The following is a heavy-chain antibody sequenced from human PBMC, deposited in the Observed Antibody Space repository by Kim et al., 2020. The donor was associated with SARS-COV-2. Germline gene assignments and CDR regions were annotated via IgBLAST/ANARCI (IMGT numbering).Heavy chain of an antibody. CDR3: ASRYGDSYYFDY. J-gene: IGHJ4*02. Sequence: SETLSLTCAVYGGSFSGYYWSWIRQPPGKGLEWIGEINHSGSTNYNPSLKSRVTISVDTSKNQFSLKLSSVTAADTAVYYCASRYGDSYYFDYWGQGTLVTVSS. D-gene: IGHD4-17*01. CDR1: GGSFSGYY. CDR2: INHSGST. V-gene: IGHV4-34*01.